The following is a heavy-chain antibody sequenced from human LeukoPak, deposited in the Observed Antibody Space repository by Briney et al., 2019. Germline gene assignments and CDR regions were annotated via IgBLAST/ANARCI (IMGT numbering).Heavy chain of an antibody. J-gene: IGHJ4*02. D-gene: IGHD3-10*01. V-gene: IGHV6-1*01. CDR3: ARDPSGDQGLDS. Sequence: SQTLSLTCAISGDSVSSNTAAWYWIRQSPSRGLEWLGRTYYRSWWYYEYAVSVRSRITINADTYKHHFSLQLNSVTPDDTAVYYCARDPSGDQGLDSWGQGTLVTVSS. CDR2: TYYRSWWYY. CDR1: GDSVSSNTAA.